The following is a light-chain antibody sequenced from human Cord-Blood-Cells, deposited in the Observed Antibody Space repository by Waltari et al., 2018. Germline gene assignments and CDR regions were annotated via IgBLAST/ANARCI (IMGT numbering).Light chain of an antibody. J-gene: IGLJ2*01. CDR2: GKN. CDR3: NSRDSSGNHVV. CDR1: SLRSYY. Sequence: SSELTQDPAVSVALGQTVRITCQGDSLRSYYASWYQQKPGQATVLVIYGKNNPPSGIPDRFSGSSSGNTASLTITGAQAEDEADYYCNSRDSSGNHVVFGGGTKLTVL. V-gene: IGLV3-19*01.